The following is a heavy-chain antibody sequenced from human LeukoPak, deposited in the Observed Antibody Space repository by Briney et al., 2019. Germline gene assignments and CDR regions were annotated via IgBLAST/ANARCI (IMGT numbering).Heavy chain of an antibody. D-gene: IGHD3-10*01. Sequence: ASVKLSCKASGYTFTGYYMHWVRQAPGQGLEWMGWINPNSGGTNYAQKFQGRVTMTRDTSISTAYMELSRLRSDDTAVYYCARGWFGELFQSDYWGQGTLVTVSS. CDR1: GYTFTGYY. CDR3: ARGWFGELFQSDY. V-gene: IGHV1-2*02. J-gene: IGHJ4*02. CDR2: INPNSGGT.